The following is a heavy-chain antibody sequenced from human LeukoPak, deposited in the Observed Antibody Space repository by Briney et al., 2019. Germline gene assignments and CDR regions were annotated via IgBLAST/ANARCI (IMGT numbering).Heavy chain of an antibody. CDR1: GGSFSGYY. J-gene: IGHJ4*02. V-gene: IGHV4-34*01. D-gene: IGHD3-10*01. CDR3: ARQTYYGSGSYYKD. Sequence: SETLSLTCAVHGGSFSGYYWSPIRQPPGKGLEWIGEINHHGSTKYNPSLKSRVTISVDTSKNQFSLRLSSVTAADTAVYYCARQTYYGSGSYYKDWGQGTLVTVSS. CDR2: INHHGST.